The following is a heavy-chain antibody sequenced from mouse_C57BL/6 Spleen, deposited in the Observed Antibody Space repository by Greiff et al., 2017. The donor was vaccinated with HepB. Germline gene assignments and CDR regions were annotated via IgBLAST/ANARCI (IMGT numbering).Heavy chain of an antibody. D-gene: IGHD4-1*01. CDR3: ARLGLGEAY. Sequence: QVQLQQPGAELVMPGASVKLSCKASGYTFTSYWMHWVKQRPGQGLEWIGEIDPSDSYTNYNQKFKGKSTLTVDKSSSTAYMQLSSLTSEDSAVYYCARLGLGEAYWGQGTLVTVSA. CDR2: IDPSDSYT. J-gene: IGHJ3*01. V-gene: IGHV1-69*01. CDR1: GYTFTSYW.